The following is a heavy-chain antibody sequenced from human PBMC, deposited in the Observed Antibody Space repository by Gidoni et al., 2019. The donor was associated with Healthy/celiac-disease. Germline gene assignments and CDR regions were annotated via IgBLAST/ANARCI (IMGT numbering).Heavy chain of an antibody. D-gene: IGHD5-12*01. CDR1: GFTFSSYR. Sequence: EVQLVESGGCLLQPGGSLSLSCAASGFTFSSYRMNWVRKAPGKGLEWVSYISSSSSTIYYADSVKGRFTISRDNAKNSLYLQMNSLRDEDTAVYYCARDDSQVATIDSSTFDYWGQGTLVTVSS. V-gene: IGHV3-48*02. CDR2: ISSSSSTI. CDR3: ARDDSQVATIDSSTFDY. J-gene: IGHJ4*02.